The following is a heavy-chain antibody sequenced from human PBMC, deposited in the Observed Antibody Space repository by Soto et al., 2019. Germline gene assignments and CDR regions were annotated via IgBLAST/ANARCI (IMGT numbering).Heavy chain of an antibody. CDR1: GFTFSAYA. Sequence: EVQLLESGGGLVQPGGSLRLSCAASGFTFSAYARSCVHQAPGKGLEWVSAISGTSPSTYYADSVQGRFTISGDSSRKTLFLQMNTLRSDDTAVYFGAIRIIGMEYWGHGTHVTVSS. CDR2: ISGTSPST. J-gene: IGHJ4*01. V-gene: IGHV3-23*01. D-gene: IGHD1-26*01. CDR3: AIRIIGMEY.